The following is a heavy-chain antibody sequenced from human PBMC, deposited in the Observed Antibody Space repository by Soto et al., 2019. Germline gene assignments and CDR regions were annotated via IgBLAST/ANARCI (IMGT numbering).Heavy chain of an antibody. CDR3: ARDPPEVIVPAAIAPLRTYYYYGMDV. Sequence: SVKVSCKASGYSFTSYGFSWVRQAPGQGLEWMGWISAIFGTANCAQKFQGRVTITADESTSTAYMELSSLRSEDTAVYYCARDPPEVIVPAAIAPLRTYYYYGMDVWGQGTTVTVSS. CDR2: ISAIFGTA. J-gene: IGHJ6*02. D-gene: IGHD2-2*01. V-gene: IGHV1-69*13. CDR1: GYSFTSYG.